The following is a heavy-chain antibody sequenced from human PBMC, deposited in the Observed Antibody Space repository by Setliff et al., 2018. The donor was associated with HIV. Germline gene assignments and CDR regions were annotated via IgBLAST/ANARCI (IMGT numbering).Heavy chain of an antibody. CDR2: IYPGDSDT. V-gene: IGHV5-51*01. CDR3: AKDSGVWGSYQDV. J-gene: IGHJ6*04. Sequence: PGESLKISCKGSGYSFTSYWIGWVRQMPGKGLEWMGIIYPGDSDTRYSPSFQGQVTISADKSISTAYLQWSSLKASDTAVYSCAKDSGVWGSYQDVWGKGTTVTVSS. CDR1: GYSFTSYW. D-gene: IGHD3-16*02.